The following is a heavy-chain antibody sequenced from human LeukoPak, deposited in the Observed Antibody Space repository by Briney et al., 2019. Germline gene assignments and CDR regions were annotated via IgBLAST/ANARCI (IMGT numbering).Heavy chain of an antibody. V-gene: IGHV1-18*01. Sequence: ASVKVSCKASGYIFTSYGISWVRQDPGQGLEWMGWISAYNGNTNYAQKFQGRVTMTTDTSTSTAYMELRSLRSDDTAVYYCARDLGYCSGGSCYPSDYWGQGTLVTVSS. CDR1: GYIFTSYG. CDR3: ARDLGYCSGGSCYPSDY. D-gene: IGHD2-15*01. J-gene: IGHJ4*02. CDR2: ISAYNGNT.